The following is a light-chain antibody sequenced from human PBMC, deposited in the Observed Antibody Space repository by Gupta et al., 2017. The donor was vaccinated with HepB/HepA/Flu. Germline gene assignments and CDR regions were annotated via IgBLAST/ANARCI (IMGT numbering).Light chain of an antibody. CDR1: SSNIGSKY. CDR2: SNN. Sequence: QSVLTQPPSASGTPGQRVTISCSGSSSNIGSKYVYWYQQLPGTAPKLLIYSNNKRPSGVPDRFSGSKSGTSASVTTTGLQAEDEADYYYAAADANMSSWVFGGGTKLTVL. J-gene: IGLJ3*02. CDR3: AAADANMSSWV. V-gene: IGLV1-47*02.